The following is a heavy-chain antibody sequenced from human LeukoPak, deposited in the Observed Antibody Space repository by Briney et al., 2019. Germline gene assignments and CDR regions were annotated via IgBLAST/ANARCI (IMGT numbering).Heavy chain of an antibody. D-gene: IGHD3-10*01. V-gene: IGHV4-39*01. J-gene: IGHJ4*02. CDR1: GGSISSSSYY. Sequence: SETLSLTCTVSGGSISSSSYYWGWIRQPPGKGLEWIGSIYYSGSTYYNPSLKSRVTISVDTSKNQFSLKLSSVTAADTAVYYYASGVYYGSGSYSWAIYWGQGTLVTVSS. CDR3: ASGVYYGSGSYSWAIY. CDR2: IYYSGST.